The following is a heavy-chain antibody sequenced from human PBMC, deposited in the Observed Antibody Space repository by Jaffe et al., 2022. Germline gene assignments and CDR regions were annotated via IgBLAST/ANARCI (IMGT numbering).Heavy chain of an antibody. CDR3: ARGEAVHQWLVPGYYFDY. D-gene: IGHD6-19*01. CDR1: GGSISSGSYY. CDR2: IYTSGST. V-gene: IGHV4-61*02. J-gene: IGHJ4*02. Sequence: QVQLQESGPGLVKPSQTLSLTCTVSGGSISSGSYYWSWIRQPAGKGLEWIGRIYTSGSTNYNPSLKSRVTISVDTSKNQFSLKLSSVTAADTAVYYCARGEAVHQWLVPGYYFDYWGQGTLVTVSS.